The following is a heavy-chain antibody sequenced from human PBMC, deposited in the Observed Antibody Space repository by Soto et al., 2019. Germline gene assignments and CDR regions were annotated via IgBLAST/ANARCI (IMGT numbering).Heavy chain of an antibody. CDR3: ARDLGIAARQRDYYYYFGMDV. J-gene: IGHJ6*02. CDR1: GFTFSNYG. Sequence: PGGSLRLSCGASGFTFSNYGMHWVRQAPGKGLEWVSFISNDGSNKNYADSVKGRFSISRDTSKNTLYLQMNSLRAEDTAVYYCARDLGIAARQRDYYYYFGMDVWGQGTTVTVSS. D-gene: IGHD6-6*01. CDR2: ISNDGSNK. V-gene: IGHV3-30*03.